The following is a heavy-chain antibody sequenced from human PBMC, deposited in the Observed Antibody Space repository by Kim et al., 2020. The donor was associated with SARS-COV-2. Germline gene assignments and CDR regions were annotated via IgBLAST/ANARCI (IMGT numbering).Heavy chain of an antibody. CDR1: GGPISTYY. Sequence: SETLSLTCTISGGPISTYYWTWIRQPPGKGLEWIGYIYNGVNTKYNPSLMSRVTISVDTSKNQFSLRLTSVTAADTAVYYCARGDYFMIAMAGTHLDPWGQGTLVSVSS. D-gene: IGHD2-21*01. CDR2: IYNGVNT. J-gene: IGHJ5*02. CDR3: ARGDYFMIAMAGTHLDP. V-gene: IGHV4-59*01.